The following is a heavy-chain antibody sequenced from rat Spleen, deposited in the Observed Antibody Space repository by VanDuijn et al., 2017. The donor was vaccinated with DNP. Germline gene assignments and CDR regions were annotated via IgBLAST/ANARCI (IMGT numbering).Heavy chain of an antibody. V-gene: IGHV5-7*01. CDR3: AREELGGYFDY. CDR2: ISYDGSST. D-gene: IGHD5-1*01. CDR1: GFTFSHYD. Sequence: EVQLVESGGGLVQPGRSMKLSCAASGFTFSHYDMAWVRQAPKKGREWVATISYDGSSTYYRDSVKVRFTISRDNAKSTLYLQRDSLRSEDTATYYCAREELGGYFDYWGQGVMVTVSS. J-gene: IGHJ2*01.